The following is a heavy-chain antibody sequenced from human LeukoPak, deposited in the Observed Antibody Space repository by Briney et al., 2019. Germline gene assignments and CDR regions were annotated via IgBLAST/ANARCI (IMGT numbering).Heavy chain of an antibody. V-gene: IGHV3-53*01. D-gene: IGHD6-13*01. J-gene: IGHJ4*02. Sequence: GGSLRLSCAASGFTVSSNYMSWVRQAPGKGLEWVSVIYSGGSTYYADSVKGRFTISRDNSKNTLYLQMNSLRAEDTAVYYCAKDSSSWPNNFDYWGQGTLVTVSS. CDR3: AKDSSSWPNNFDY. CDR2: IYSGGST. CDR1: GFTVSSNY.